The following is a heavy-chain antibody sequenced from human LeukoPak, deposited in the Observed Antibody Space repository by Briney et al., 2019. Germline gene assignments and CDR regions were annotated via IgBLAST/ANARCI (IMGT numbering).Heavy chain of an antibody. V-gene: IGHV3-48*03. CDR2: ISSSGSTI. Sequence: GGSLRLSCAASGFTFSSYEMYWVRQAPGKGLEWVSYISSSGSTIYYADSVKGRFTISRDNAKNSLYLQMNSLRAEDTAVYYCARGRAGNYYYYGMDVWGQGTTVTVSS. D-gene: IGHD6-19*01. J-gene: IGHJ6*02. CDR3: ARGRAGNYYYYGMDV. CDR1: GFTFSSYE.